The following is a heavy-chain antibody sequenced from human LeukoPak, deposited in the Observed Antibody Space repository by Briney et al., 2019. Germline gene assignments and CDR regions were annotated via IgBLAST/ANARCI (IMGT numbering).Heavy chain of an antibody. J-gene: IGHJ4*02. V-gene: IGHV1-2*02. D-gene: IGHD3-22*01. Sequence: ASVKVSCKASGYTFTGYYMHWVRQAPGQGLEWMGWINPNSGGTNYAQKIQGRVTMTRDTSISTAYMELSRLRSDDTAVYYCARDLHYYDSSGYYDDWGQGTLVTVSS. CDR1: GYTFTGYY. CDR2: INPNSGGT. CDR3: ARDLHYYDSSGYYDD.